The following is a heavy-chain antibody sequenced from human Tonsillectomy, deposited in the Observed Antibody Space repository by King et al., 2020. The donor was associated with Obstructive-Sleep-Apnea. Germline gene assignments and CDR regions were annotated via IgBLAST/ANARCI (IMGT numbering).Heavy chain of an antibody. V-gene: IGHV1-2*02. CDR2: INPNSGGT. D-gene: IGHD6-19*01. CDR1: GYTFTGYY. CDR3: AKAVAGTGAHFDY. J-gene: IGHJ4*02. Sequence: VQLVESGAEVKKPGASVKVSCKASGYTFTGYYMHWVRQAPGQGLEWMGWINPNSGGTNYAQKFQGRVTMTRDTSISTAYMELSRLRSDDTAVYYCAKAVAGTGAHFDYWGQGTLVTVSS.